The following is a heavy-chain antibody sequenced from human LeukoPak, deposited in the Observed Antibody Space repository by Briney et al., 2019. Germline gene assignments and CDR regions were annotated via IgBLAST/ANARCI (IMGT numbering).Heavy chain of an antibody. CDR3: AKANFDWVLFFDY. D-gene: IGHD3-9*01. CDR2: ISWNSDTV. CDR1: GFTFENNA. Sequence: GRSLRLSCAASGFTFENNAMHWVRQAPGKGLEWVAGISWNSDTVDYADSVKGRFTISRDNARNSLYLQMNTLRSEDTAFYYCAKANFDWVLFFDYWGQGTLITVSS. V-gene: IGHV3-9*01. J-gene: IGHJ4*02.